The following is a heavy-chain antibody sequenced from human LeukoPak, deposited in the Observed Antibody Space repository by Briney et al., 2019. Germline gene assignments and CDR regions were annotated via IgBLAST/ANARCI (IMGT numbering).Heavy chain of an antibody. CDR2: INNDRSSI. V-gene: IGHV3-48*01. D-gene: IGHD2-21*01. Sequence: PGGSLRLSCTASGFTFSGYSMNWVRQAQGKGLEWISYINNDRSSIADSVKGRFTISRDNAENSLFLQMHSLRAEDTAVYYCARDTDWSFDYWGQGILVTVSS. CDR1: GFTFSGYS. J-gene: IGHJ4*02. CDR3: ARDTDWSFDY.